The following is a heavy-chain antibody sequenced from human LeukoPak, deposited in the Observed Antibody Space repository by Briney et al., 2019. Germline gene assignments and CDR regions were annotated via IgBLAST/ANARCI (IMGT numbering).Heavy chain of an antibody. J-gene: IGHJ3*02. CDR3: ARWKKKWLQPDAFDI. Sequence: ASVKVSCEASGYSFTSYGISWVRQAPGQGLEWMGWINPYNGNTNYTQKLQGRVTMTTDTSTNTAYMELRSLRSDDTAVYYCARWKKKWLQPDAFDIWGQGTMVTVSS. CDR1: GYSFTSYG. V-gene: IGHV1-18*01. CDR2: INPYNGNT. D-gene: IGHD3-22*01.